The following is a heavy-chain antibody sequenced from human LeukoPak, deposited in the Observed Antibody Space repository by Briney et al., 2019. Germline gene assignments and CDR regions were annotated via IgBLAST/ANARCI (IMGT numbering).Heavy chain of an antibody. D-gene: IGHD2-2*01. J-gene: IGHJ6*02. CDR1: GDSVSSNSAA. Sequence: SQTLSLTCAISGDSVSSNSAAWNWIRQSPSRGLEWLGRTYYRSKWYNDYAVSVKSQITINPDTSKNQFSLQLNSVTPEDTAVYYCARDSCSSTSCYHTPHYYYGMDVWGQGTTVTVSS. CDR3: ARDSCSSTSCYHTPHYYYGMDV. CDR2: TYYRSKWYN. V-gene: IGHV6-1*01.